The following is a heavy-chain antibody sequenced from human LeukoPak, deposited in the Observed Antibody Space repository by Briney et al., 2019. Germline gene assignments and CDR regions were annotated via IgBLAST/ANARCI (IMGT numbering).Heavy chain of an antibody. V-gene: IGHV3-48*03. Sequence: TGGSLRLSCAVSGFTFSGYEMNWVRQAPGKGLEWVSYISSSGSIIYYAGSVKGRFTVSRDNPKNSLFLQMNSLRAEDTAVYFCARVIQLTYMDVWGKGTTVIVSS. CDR3: ARVIQLTYMDV. CDR2: ISSSGSII. CDR1: GFTFSGYE. J-gene: IGHJ6*03. D-gene: IGHD3-16*01.